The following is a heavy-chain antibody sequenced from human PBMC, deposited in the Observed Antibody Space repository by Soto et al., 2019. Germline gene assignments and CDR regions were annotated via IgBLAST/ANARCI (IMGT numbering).Heavy chain of an antibody. CDR2: IIPILGIA. CDR1: GGTFSSYT. V-gene: IGHV1-69*02. CDR3: ARDYGDYHFDY. D-gene: IGHD4-17*01. Sequence: QVQLVQSGAEVKKPGSSVKVSCKASGGTFSSYTISWVRQAPGQGLEWMGRIIPILGIANYAQKFQGRVTITADKSTSTAYIELSSLRSEDTAVYYCARDYGDYHFDYWGQGTLVTVSS. J-gene: IGHJ4*02.